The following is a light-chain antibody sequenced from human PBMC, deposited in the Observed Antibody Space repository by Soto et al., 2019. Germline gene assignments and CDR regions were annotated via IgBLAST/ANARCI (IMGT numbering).Light chain of an antibody. J-gene: IGLJ2*01. V-gene: IGLV8-61*01. CDR1: SGSVSTSYY. CDR2: STN. Sequence: QTVVTREPSFSVSPGGTVTLTCGLSSGSVSTSYYPSWYQQTPGQAPRTLIYSTNTRSSGVPDRFSGSILGNKAALTITGAQADDESDYYCVLYMGSGTVVFGGGTKVTVL. CDR3: VLYMGSGTVV.